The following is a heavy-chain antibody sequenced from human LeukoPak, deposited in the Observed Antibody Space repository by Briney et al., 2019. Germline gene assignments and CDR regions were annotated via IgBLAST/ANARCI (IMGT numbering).Heavy chain of an antibody. CDR2: ISSGSTTI. CDR1: GFTLSSYS. J-gene: IGHJ4*02. D-gene: IGHD6-19*01. Sequence: GGSLRLSCATSGFTLSSYSMNWVRQAPGKGLEWISYISSGSTTIYYADSVKGRFTISRDNAKNSLYLQMNSLRDDDTAVYYCARDVEQWLVRVYYFDYWGQGPLVTVSS. CDR3: ARDVEQWLVRVYYFDY. V-gene: IGHV3-48*02.